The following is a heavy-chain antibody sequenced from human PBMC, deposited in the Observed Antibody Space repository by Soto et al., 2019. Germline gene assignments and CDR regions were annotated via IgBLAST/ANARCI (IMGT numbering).Heavy chain of an antibody. CDR1: GFTFSSYA. CDR3: AKHREVYAISTTIDY. CDR2: ISGSGGST. D-gene: IGHD2-8*01. Sequence: GGSLRLSCAASGFTFSSYAISWVRQAPGKGLEWVSAISGSGGSTYYADSVKGRFTISRDNSKNTLYLQMNSLRAEDTAVYYCAKHREVYAISTTIDYWGQGTLVTVSS. J-gene: IGHJ4*02. V-gene: IGHV3-23*01.